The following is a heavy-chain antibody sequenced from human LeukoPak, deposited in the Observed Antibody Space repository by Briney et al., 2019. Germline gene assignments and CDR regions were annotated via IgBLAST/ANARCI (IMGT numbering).Heavy chain of an antibody. J-gene: IGHJ2*01. CDR3: ARDKGHYWYLDL. V-gene: IGHV4-59*11. Sequence: PSERLSCNSTGSSFTISGHYWSWLRQPPGMGLEWIGYIYDSGSATYHSSLTSRVTISVDTSKNQFSLKLISVTAADTAVYYCARDKGHYWYLDLWGRGTLVSVSS. CDR1: SFTISGHY. CDR2: IYDSGSA.